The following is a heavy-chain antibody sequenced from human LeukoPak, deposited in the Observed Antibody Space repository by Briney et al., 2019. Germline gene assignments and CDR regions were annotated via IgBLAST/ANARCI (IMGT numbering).Heavy chain of an antibody. CDR3: ARVLEAASFDY. Sequence: GGTLRLSCAASGFTFSSYGMSWFRQAPGKGLEWVSAISGSGGSTYYADSVKGRFTISRDNSKNTLYLQMNSLRAEDTAVYYCARVLEAASFDYWGQGILVTVSS. D-gene: IGHD6-25*01. J-gene: IGHJ4*02. V-gene: IGHV3-23*01. CDR2: ISGSGGST. CDR1: GFTFSSYG.